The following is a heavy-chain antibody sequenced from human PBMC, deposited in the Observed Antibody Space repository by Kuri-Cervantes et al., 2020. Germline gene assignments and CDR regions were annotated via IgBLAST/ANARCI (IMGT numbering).Heavy chain of an antibody. J-gene: IGHJ4*02. Sequence: SCAASGFTFSSYSMNWVRQAPGKGLEWVSGISWNSGSIGYADSVKGRFTISRDNAKNSLYLQMNSLRAEDTALYYCAKDITPIYGDSSFDYWGQGTLVTVSS. CDR1: GFTFSSYS. D-gene: IGHD4-17*01. CDR2: ISWNSGSI. V-gene: IGHV3-9*01. CDR3: AKDITPIYGDSSFDY.